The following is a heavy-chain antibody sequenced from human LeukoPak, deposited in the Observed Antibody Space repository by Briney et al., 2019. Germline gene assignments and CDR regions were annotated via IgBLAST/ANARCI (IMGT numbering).Heavy chain of an antibody. CDR1: GGSISSYY. J-gene: IGHJ4*02. CDR3: ARRRRSHDSTGYCPDFDY. Sequence: SETLSLTCTVSGGSISSYYWGWIRQPPGKGLEWIGSIYYSGSTYYNPSLKSRVTISVDTSKNQFSLKLSSVTAADTAVYYCARRRRSHDSTGYCPDFDYWGQGTLVTVSS. CDR2: IYYSGST. V-gene: IGHV4-39*01. D-gene: IGHD3-22*01.